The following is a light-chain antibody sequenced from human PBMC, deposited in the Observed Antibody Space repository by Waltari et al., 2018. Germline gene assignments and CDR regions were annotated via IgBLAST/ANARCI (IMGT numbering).Light chain of an antibody. J-gene: IGLJ2*01. Sequence: QSALTQPASVSGSPGQSITISCTGISSDVGGYNYVSWYQQHPGKAPKVMIYDVGYRPSGVSSRCSGSKSGNTASLTISWLQAEDEADYYCTSYASSSTLVFGGGTKLTVL. CDR1: SSDVGGYNY. CDR3: TSYASSSTLV. V-gene: IGLV2-14*03. CDR2: DVG.